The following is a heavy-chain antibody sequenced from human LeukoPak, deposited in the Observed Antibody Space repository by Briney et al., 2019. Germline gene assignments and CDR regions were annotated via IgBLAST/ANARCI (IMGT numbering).Heavy chain of an antibody. CDR3: ARARSGYSSSWYYFDY. D-gene: IGHD6-13*01. CDR2: ISAYNGNT. J-gene: IGHJ4*02. CDR1: GYTFTCYG. V-gene: IGHV1-18*01. Sequence: ASVKVSCKASGYTFTCYGIRWVRQAPGQGLEWMGWISAYNGNTNYAQKLQGRVTMTTDTSTSTAYMELRSLRSDDTAVYYCARARSGYSSSWYYFDYWGQGTLVTVSS.